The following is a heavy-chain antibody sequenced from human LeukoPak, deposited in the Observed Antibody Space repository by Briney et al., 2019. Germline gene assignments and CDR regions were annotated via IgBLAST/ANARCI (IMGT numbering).Heavy chain of an antibody. J-gene: IGHJ6*03. Sequence: GGSLRLSCAASGFTFSSYGMHWVRQAPGKGLEWVAFIRYDGSNKYYADSVKGRFTIPRDNAKNSLYLQMNSLRAEDTAVYYCARDGTVANPYYYYMDVWGKGTTVTISS. CDR1: GFTFSSYG. D-gene: IGHD4-23*01. V-gene: IGHV3-30*02. CDR2: IRYDGSNK. CDR3: ARDGTVANPYYYYMDV.